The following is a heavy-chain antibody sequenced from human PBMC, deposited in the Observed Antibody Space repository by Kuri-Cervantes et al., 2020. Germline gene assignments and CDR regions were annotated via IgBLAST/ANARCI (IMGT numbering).Heavy chain of an antibody. CDR3: ARGGPYDFWSGYGENWFDP. J-gene: IGHJ5*02. D-gene: IGHD3-3*01. Sequence: ASVKVSCKASGYTFTSYYMHWVRQAPGQGLEWMGWINPNSGGTNYAQKFQGRVTMTRNTSMSTAYMELSSLRSEDTAVYYCARGGPYDFWSGYGENWFDPWGQGTLVTVSS. V-gene: IGHV1-2*02. CDR2: INPNSGGT. CDR1: GYTFTSYY.